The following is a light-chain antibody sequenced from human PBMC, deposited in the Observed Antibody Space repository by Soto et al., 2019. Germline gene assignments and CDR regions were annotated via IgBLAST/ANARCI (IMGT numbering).Light chain of an antibody. CDR3: QQYYNAPRT. Sequence: DSKMTQSRDSLYASVGDRVTITLHASQDISNYLNWYQQTPGKAPKLLIYDASNLETGVPSRFSGSGSGTDFTFTISTLQPEDIATYYCQQYYNAPRTFGGGTKVDI. V-gene: IGKV1-33*01. J-gene: IGKJ4*01. CDR2: DAS. CDR1: QDISNY.